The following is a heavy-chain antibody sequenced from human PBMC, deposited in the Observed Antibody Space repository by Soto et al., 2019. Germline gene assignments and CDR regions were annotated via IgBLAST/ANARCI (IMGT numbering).Heavy chain of an antibody. CDR2: IYSGGST. D-gene: IGHD3-3*01. Sequence: GGSLRLSCAASGVTGSSNYVSCVRQAPGKGLAWVSVIYSGGSTYYADSVKGRFTISRDNSKNTLYLQMNSPRAEATAAYYCARGSTIFVVIPMAVWGQGTTVTVSS. V-gene: IGHV3-53*01. CDR3: ARGSTIFVVIPMAV. CDR1: GVTGSSNY. J-gene: IGHJ6*02.